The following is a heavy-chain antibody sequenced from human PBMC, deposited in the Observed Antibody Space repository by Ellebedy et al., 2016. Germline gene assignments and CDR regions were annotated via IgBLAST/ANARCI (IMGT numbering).Heavy chain of an antibody. CDR2: VHHRGGT. V-gene: IGHV4-59*01. CDR3: ASLTGTTPFSFFDY. J-gene: IGHJ4*02. Sequence: GSLRLSXNVSAGFINTYYWSWIRQPPGKGLEWIGFVHHRGGTNYNPSLKSRVTMSVDTSKNQFSLRLTSVTAADTAVYFCASLTGTTPFSFFDYWGQGILVTVSS. D-gene: IGHD1-20*01. CDR1: AGFINTYY.